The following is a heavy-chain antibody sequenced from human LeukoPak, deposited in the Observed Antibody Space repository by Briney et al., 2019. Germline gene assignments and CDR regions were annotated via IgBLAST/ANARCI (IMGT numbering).Heavy chain of an antibody. CDR3: ARGRLYCSSTSCYIHPYGMDV. J-gene: IGHJ6*02. CDR2: INHSGST. V-gene: IGHV4-34*01. CDR1: GGSFSGYY. Sequence: SETLSLTCAVYGGSFSGYYWSWIRQPPGKGLEWSGEINHSGSTNYNPSLKSRVTISVDTSKNQFSLKLSSVTAADTAVYYCARGRLYCSSTSCYIHPYGMDVWGQGTTVTVSS. D-gene: IGHD2-2*02.